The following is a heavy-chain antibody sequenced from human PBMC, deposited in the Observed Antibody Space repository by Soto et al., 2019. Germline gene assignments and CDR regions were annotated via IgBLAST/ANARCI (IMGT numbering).Heavy chain of an antibody. V-gene: IGHV1-18*01. CDR2: ISAYNGNT. CDR1: GYTFTSYG. D-gene: IGHD3-3*02. Sequence: TSVKVSCTASGYTFTSYGISWVRQAPGQGLEWMGWISAYNGNTNYAQKLQGRVTMTTDTSTSTAYMELRSLRSDDTAVYYCAREAAFPGPHDAFDIWGQGTMVTVSS. J-gene: IGHJ3*02. CDR3: AREAAFPGPHDAFDI.